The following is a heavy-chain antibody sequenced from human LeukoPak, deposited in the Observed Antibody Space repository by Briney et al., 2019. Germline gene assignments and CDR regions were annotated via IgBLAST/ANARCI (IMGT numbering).Heavy chain of an antibody. D-gene: IGHD3-10*01. CDR1: GGSISSSIYY. CDR3: ARVSRVRGVIITHFDY. Sequence: SETLSLTCTVSGGSISSSIYYWGWIRPPPEKGLEWIGEVNHSGSTNYNPSLKSRDIISVDTSKNQFSLKLSSVTAEDRAVYYCARVSRVRGVIITHFDYWGQGTLVTVSS. CDR2: VNHSGST. J-gene: IGHJ4*02. V-gene: IGHV4-39*07.